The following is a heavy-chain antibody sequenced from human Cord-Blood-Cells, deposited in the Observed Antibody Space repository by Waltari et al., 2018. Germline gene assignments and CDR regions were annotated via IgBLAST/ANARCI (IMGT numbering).Heavy chain of an antibody. D-gene: IGHD1-26*01. CDR2: INPSGGST. Sequence: QVQLVQSGAEVKKPGASVKVSCKASGYTFTSYYMHWVRQAPGQGLEWMGMINPSGGSTSYAQKCQGRGTMTRDTSTSTVYMGLSSLRSEDTAVYYGAREMGFDYWGQGTLVTVSS. CDR1: GYTFTSYY. V-gene: IGHV1-46*01. J-gene: IGHJ4*02. CDR3: AREMGFDY.